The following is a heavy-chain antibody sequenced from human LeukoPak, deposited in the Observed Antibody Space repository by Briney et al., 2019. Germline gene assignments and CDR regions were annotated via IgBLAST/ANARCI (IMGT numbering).Heavy chain of an antibody. CDR1: GGSFSGYY. CDR3: ARQTTGIAAAGTWGGYYMDV. CDR2: INHSGST. J-gene: IGHJ6*03. V-gene: IGHV4-34*01. D-gene: IGHD6-13*01. Sequence: PSETLSLTCAVYGGSFSGYYWSWIRQPPGKGLEWIGEINHSGSTNYNPSLKSRVTISVDTSKNQFSLKLSSVTAADTAVYYCARQTTGIAAAGTWGGYYMDVWGKGTTVTVSS.